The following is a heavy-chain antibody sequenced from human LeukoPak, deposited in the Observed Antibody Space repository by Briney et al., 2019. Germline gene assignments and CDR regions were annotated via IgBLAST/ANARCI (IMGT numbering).Heavy chain of an antibody. CDR1: GFTFSSYG. CDR2: IWYDGSNK. Sequence: GGSLRLSCAASGFTFSSYGMHWVRQAPGKGLEWVAVIWYDGSNKYYADSVKGRFTISRDNSKNTLYLQMNSLRAEDTAVYYCAKDRGVYGVGAFDIWGQGTMVTVSS. CDR3: AKDRGVYGVGAFDI. V-gene: IGHV3-30*02. D-gene: IGHD4-17*01. J-gene: IGHJ3*02.